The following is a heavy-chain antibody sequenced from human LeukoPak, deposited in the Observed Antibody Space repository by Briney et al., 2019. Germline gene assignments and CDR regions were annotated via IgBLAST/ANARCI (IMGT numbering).Heavy chain of an antibody. CDR3: ARESGYDYAVVKN. V-gene: IGHV3-74*01. J-gene: IGHJ4*02. CDR1: GFTFSSYW. Sequence: PGGSLRLSCAASGFTFSSYWMHWVRQAPGKGLVWVSRINSDGSSTSYADSAKGRFTISRDNTKNTLYLQMNSLRAEDTAVYYCARESGYDYAVVKNWGQGTLVTVSS. CDR2: INSDGSST. D-gene: IGHD5-12*01.